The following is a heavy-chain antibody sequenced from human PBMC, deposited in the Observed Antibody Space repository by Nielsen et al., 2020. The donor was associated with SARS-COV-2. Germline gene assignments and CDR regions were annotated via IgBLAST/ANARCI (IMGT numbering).Heavy chain of an antibody. D-gene: IGHD3-10*01. CDR3: AKDSTYYYGSGYDY. CDR2: ISSSSSTI. V-gene: IGHV3-48*02. CDR1: GFTFSSYS. Sequence: GESLKISCAASGFTFSSYSMNWVRQAPGKGLEWVSYISSSSSTIYYADSVKGRFTISRDNAKNSLYLQMNSLRDEDTAVYYCAKDSTYYYGSGYDYWGQGTLVTVSS. J-gene: IGHJ4*02.